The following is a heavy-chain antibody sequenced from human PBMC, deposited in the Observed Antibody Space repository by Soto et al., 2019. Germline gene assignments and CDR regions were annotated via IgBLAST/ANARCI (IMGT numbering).Heavy chain of an antibody. J-gene: IGHJ4*02. CDR3: TRSDYGDAPGY. Sequence: LRLSCATSGFAFYVYGMTWVRQAPGKGLEWVSSITSNGNFLYYADAVRGRFTISRDNPKASLSLEMNNLRAEDTAVYYCTRSDYGDAPGYWGQGTLVTVSS. CDR1: GFAFYVYG. CDR2: ITSNGNFL. D-gene: IGHD4-17*01. V-gene: IGHV3-21*01.